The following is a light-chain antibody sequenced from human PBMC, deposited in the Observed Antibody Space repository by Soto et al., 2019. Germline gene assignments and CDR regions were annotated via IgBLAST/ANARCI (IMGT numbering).Light chain of an antibody. V-gene: IGLV2-23*01. CDR2: EGT. Sequence: QSALTQPASVSGSPEQSITFSCTGTSSDVGAYNLVSWYQQHPGKAPRLIIYEGTKRPSGISHRFSGSKSDNTASLTISGLRAEDEAHYHCCSYAGSRTFVFGGGTKVTVL. J-gene: IGLJ3*02. CDR1: SSDVGAYNL. CDR3: CSYAGSRTFV.